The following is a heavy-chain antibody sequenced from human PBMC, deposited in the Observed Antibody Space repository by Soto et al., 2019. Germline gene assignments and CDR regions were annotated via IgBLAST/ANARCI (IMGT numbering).Heavy chain of an antibody. J-gene: IGHJ4*02. CDR3: ARERAQSGYGYYFDY. V-gene: IGHV4-59*01. CDR2: IYYSGST. Sequence: SETLSLTCTVSGDSITSYYWSWIRQPPGKGLEWIGYIYYSGSTNYNPSLKSRVAISVDTAKNQFSLQLRSVTAADTAIYYCARERAQSGYGYYFDYWGLGTLVTVSS. D-gene: IGHD5-12*01. CDR1: GDSITSYY.